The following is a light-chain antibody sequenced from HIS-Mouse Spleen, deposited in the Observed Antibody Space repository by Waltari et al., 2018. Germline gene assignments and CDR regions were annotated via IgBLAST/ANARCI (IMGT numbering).Light chain of an antibody. Sequence: LTQPASVSGSPGQSITISCTGTSSDVGGYNYVSWYQQHPGKAPKLMIYDVSNRPSGVSNRFPGSKSGNTASLTISGLQAEDEADYYCSSYTSSSFNVVFGGGTKLTVL. CDR1: SSDVGGYNY. CDR2: DVS. V-gene: IGLV2-14*03. CDR3: SSYTSSSFNVV. J-gene: IGLJ2*01.